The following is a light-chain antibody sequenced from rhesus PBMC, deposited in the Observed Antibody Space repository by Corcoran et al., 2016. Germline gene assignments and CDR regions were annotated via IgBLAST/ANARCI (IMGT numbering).Light chain of an antibody. J-gene: IGKJ1*01. CDR2: SAY. CDR1: ESVGSY. V-gene: IGKV3-40*03. Sequence: EIVMTQSPATLSLSPGETATLSCRASESVGSYLAWYQQKPGEAPKLLVHSAYFRATGIPDRFSGSGSRTEVTLTMSSLEPEDCGVYHCQQYNDLLPTFGQGTKVEIK. CDR3: QQYNDLLPT.